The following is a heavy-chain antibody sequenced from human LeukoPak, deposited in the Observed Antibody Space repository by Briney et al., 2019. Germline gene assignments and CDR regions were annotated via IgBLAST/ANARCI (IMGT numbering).Heavy chain of an antibody. Sequence: QAPGQGLEWTGWISAYNGNTNYAQRLQGRVTMTTDTSTSTAYMELRSLRSDDTAVYYCARDQDGMDVWGQGTTVTVSS. CDR2: ISAYNGNT. V-gene: IGHV1-18*01. CDR3: ARDQDGMDV. J-gene: IGHJ6*02.